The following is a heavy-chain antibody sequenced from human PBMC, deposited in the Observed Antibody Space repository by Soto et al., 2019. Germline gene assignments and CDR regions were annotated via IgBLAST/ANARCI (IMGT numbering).Heavy chain of an antibody. CDR1: VCSISSSSYY. J-gene: IGHJ5*02. V-gene: IGHV4-39*01. Sequence: PSETRSGTCTVSVCSISSSSYYWGWIRHPPGNWLYGIGSIYYSGSTYYNPSLKSRVTICVDTSKNQFSLKLSSVTAADTAVYYCARQTAYYDFWSGYSPSNWFDPWGQGTLVTVS. CDR2: IYYSGST. D-gene: IGHD3-3*01. CDR3: ARQTAYYDFWSGYSPSNWFDP.